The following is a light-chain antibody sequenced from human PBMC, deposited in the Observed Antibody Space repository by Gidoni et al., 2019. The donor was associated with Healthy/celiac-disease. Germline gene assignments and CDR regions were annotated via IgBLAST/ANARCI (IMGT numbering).Light chain of an antibody. CDR2: GAS. J-gene: IGKJ4*01. Sequence: EIVLTQSPGTLSLSPGERDTLSCRASQSVSSSYLTWYQQKPGQAPRLLIYGASSMATGIPDRFSGSGSGTDFTLTISRLEPEDFAVYYCQQYGSSPPLTFGGGTKVEIK. CDR3: QQYGSSPPLT. CDR1: QSVSSSY. V-gene: IGKV3-20*01.